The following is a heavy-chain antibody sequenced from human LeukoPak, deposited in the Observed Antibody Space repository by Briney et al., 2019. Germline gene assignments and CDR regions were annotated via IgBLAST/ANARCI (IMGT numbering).Heavy chain of an antibody. V-gene: IGHV5-10-1*01. CDR3: ARLLDIVATASDY. Sequence: GESLKTSCKGSGYSFTSYWISWVRQMPGKGLEWMGRIDPSDSYTNYSPSFQGHVTISADKSISTAYLQWSSLKASDTAMYYCARLLDIVATASDYWGQGTLVTVSS. CDR2: IDPSDSYT. J-gene: IGHJ4*02. CDR1: GYSFTSYW. D-gene: IGHD5-12*01.